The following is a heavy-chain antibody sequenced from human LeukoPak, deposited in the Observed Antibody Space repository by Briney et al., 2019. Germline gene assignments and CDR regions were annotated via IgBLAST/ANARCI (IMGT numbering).Heavy chain of an antibody. CDR3: ARFEGDAFDI. Sequence: ASVKVSCKASGGTFSSYAISWVRQAPGQGLGWMGRIIPILGIANYAQKFQGRVTITADKSTSTAYMELSSLRSEDTAVYYCARFEGDAFDIWGQGTMVTVSS. CDR2: IIPILGIA. CDR1: GGTFSSYA. D-gene: IGHD3-9*01. V-gene: IGHV1-69*04. J-gene: IGHJ3*02.